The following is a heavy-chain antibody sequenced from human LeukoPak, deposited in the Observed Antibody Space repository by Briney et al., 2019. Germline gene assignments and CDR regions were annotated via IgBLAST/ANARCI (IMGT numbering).Heavy chain of an antibody. D-gene: IGHD4-17*01. CDR2: ISGSGGST. J-gene: IGHJ4*02. CDR3: AKGGPTVTTESLDY. CDR1: GVTFSSYA. V-gene: IGHV3-23*01. Sequence: PRGSLRLSCAASGVTFSSYAMSWVRQAPGKGLEWVSAISGSGGSTYYADSVKGRFTISRDNSKNTLYLQMNSLRAEDTAVYYCAKGGPTVTTESLDYWGQGTLVTVSS.